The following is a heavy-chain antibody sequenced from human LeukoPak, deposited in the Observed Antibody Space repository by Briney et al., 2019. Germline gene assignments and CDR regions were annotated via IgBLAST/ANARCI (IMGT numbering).Heavy chain of an antibody. Sequence: PSGTLSLTCTVSGGSVTVHYWTWVRQPPGKGLEWIGYVQNSGSTSYTPSLRSRVSMSVEASKNQILLTMKSVTAADTAVYFCARDRYASSPRKYYFYMDVWGRGTTVAVSS. CDR3: ARDRYASSPRKYYFYMDV. J-gene: IGHJ6*03. CDR1: GGSVTVHY. CDR2: VQNSGST. V-gene: IGHV4-59*02. D-gene: IGHD6-6*01.